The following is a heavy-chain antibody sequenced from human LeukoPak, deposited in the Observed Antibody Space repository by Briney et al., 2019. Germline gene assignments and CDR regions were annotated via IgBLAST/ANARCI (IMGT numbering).Heavy chain of an antibody. Sequence: APVKVSCKASGYTFTSYYMHWVRQAPGQGLEWMGWINPNSGGTNYAQKFQGRVTMTRDTSISTAYMELSRLRSDDTAVYYCARGGRGIQTPKSYWGQGTLVTVSS. CDR2: INPNSGGT. J-gene: IGHJ4*02. CDR3: ARGGRGIQTPKSY. CDR1: GYTFTSYY. D-gene: IGHD4-23*01. V-gene: IGHV1-2*02.